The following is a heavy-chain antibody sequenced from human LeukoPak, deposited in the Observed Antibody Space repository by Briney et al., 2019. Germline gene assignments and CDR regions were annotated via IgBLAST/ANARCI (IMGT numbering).Heavy chain of an antibody. CDR3: ATKYRSGSYYDN. CDR1: GFTVSSNY. J-gene: IGHJ4*02. D-gene: IGHD3-10*01. V-gene: IGHV3-66*01. Sequence: GGSLRLSCAASGFTVSSNYMSWVRQAPGKGLEWVSVIYSGGSTYYADSVKGRFIISRDNPKNTLYLQMDSLRAEDTAVYFCATKYRSGSYYDNWGQGTLVTVSS. CDR2: IYSGGST.